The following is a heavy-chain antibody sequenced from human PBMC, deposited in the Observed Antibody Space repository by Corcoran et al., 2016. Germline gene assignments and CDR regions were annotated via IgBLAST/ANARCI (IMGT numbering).Heavy chain of an antibody. CDR1: GFPFDTYW. J-gene: IGHJ4*02. Sequence: EVQLVESGGGLVQPGGSLRLSCAASGFPFDTYWMNWVRQAQGKGLGWVAHRKGGDNEKYYVDSVKGRFTIYRDNDKKLVYLQMNSLRAEDTAVYYCGRRSWNDDWGQGTLVTVSS. CDR3: GRRSWNDD. CDR2: RKGGDNEK. D-gene: IGHD6-13*01. V-gene: IGHV3-7*01.